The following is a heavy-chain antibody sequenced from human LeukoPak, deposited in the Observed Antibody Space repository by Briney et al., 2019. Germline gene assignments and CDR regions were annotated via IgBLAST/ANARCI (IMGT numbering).Heavy chain of an antibody. D-gene: IGHD3-22*01. Sequence: SETLSLTRTVSGGSISSSSYYWGWIRQPPGKGLEWIGSIYYSGSTYYNPSLKSRVTISVDTSKNQFSLKLSSVTAADTAAYYCASGAYYYDSSGYLLWGQGTLVTVSS. CDR1: GGSISSSSYY. CDR3: ASGAYYYDSSGYLL. CDR2: IYYSGST. V-gene: IGHV4-39*01. J-gene: IGHJ4*02.